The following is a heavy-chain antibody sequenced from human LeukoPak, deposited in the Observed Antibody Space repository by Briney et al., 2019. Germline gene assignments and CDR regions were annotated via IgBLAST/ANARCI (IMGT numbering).Heavy chain of an antibody. Sequence: TGRSLRLSCAASGFTFSSYAMHWVRQAPGKGLEWVAVISYDGSNKYYADSVKGRFTISRDNSKNTLYLQMNSLRAEDTAVYYCAKDSLDIAAEGAFDIWGQGTMVTVSS. CDR2: ISYDGSNK. J-gene: IGHJ3*02. CDR3: AKDSLDIAAEGAFDI. V-gene: IGHV3-30-3*01. CDR1: GFTFSSYA. D-gene: IGHD5-12*01.